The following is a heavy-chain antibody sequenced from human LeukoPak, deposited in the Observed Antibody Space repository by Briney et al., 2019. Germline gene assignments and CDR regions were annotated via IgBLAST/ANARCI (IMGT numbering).Heavy chain of an antibody. CDR1: GGSISSSSYY. J-gene: IGHJ4*02. CDR3: TRESGSYSRDFGSFDY. CDR2: IYYSGST. V-gene: IGHV4-39*07. Sequence: PSETLSLTCTVSGGSISSSSYYWGWIRQPPGKGLEWIGSIYYSGSTYYNPSLKSRVTISVDTSKNQFSLKLSSVTAADTAVYYCTRESGSYSRDFGSFDYWAREPWSPSPQ. D-gene: IGHD1-26*01.